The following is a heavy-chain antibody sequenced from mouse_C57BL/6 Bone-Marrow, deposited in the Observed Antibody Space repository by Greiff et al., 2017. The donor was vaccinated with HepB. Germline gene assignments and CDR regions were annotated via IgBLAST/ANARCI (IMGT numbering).Heavy chain of an antibody. V-gene: IGHV1-61*01. D-gene: IGHD1-2*01. CDR3: ATLRADY. Sequence: QVQLQQPGAELVRPGSSVKLSCKASGYTFTSYWMDWVKQRPGQGLEWIGNIYPSDSETHYNQKFKDKATLTADKSSSTAYLQLSSLASEDSAVYYCATLRADYWGQGTTLTVSS. J-gene: IGHJ2*01. CDR1: GYTFTSYW. CDR2: IYPSDSET.